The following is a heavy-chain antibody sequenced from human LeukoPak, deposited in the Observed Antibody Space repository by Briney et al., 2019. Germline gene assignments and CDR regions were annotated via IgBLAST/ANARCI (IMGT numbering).Heavy chain of an antibody. V-gene: IGHV4-59*01. CDR3: ARVLRAASWRSYDY. D-gene: IGHD6-25*01. J-gene: IGHJ4*02. Sequence: GSLRLSCAASGFTFSSYAMSWIRQPPGKGLEWIGYIYYSGSTSYNPSLKSRATISIDTSKSQFSLKLNSVTAADTAVYYCARVLRAASWRSYDYWGQGSLVTVSS. CDR2: IYYSGST. CDR1: GFTFSSYA.